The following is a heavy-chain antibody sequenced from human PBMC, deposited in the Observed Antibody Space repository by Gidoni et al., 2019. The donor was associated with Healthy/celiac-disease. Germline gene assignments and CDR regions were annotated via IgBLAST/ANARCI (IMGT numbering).Heavy chain of an antibody. CDR1: GFTFSSYG. D-gene: IGHD4-17*01. Sequence: QVQLVESGGGVVQPGRSLRLSCAAPGFTFSSYGMHWVRQAPGKGLEWVSVISYDGSNKYYADSVKGRFTISRDNSKNTLYLQMNSLRAEDTAVYYCAKGLPYGDLQPYFDYWGQGTLVTVSS. V-gene: IGHV3-30*18. CDR3: AKGLPYGDLQPYFDY. CDR2: ISYDGSNK. J-gene: IGHJ4*02.